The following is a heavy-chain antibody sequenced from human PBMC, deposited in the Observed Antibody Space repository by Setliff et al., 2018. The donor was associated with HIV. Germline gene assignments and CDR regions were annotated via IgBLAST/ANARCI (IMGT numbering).Heavy chain of an antibody. CDR1: GGSINSSSYY. CDR3: ARHNPASVPASSPDY. Sequence: SETLSLTCTVSGGSINSSSYYWGWVRQPPGKGREWIGTIYYSGSTYYNPSLRSRVTISVDTSRNQFSLRLSSVTAADTAFYYCARHNPASVPASSPDYWGQGTLVTVSS. CDR2: IYYSGST. V-gene: IGHV4-39*01. D-gene: IGHD2-2*01. J-gene: IGHJ4*02.